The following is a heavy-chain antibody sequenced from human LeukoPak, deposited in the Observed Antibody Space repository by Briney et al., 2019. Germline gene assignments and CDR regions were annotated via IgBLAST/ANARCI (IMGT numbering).Heavy chain of an antibody. J-gene: IGHJ6*02. D-gene: IGHD3-10*01. CDR3: ATSTILKHGSGSYKAYYYYYGMDV. V-gene: IGHV1-24*01. Sequence: ASVKVSCKVSGYTLTELSMHWVRQAPGKGLEWMGGFDPEDGETIYAQKFQGRVTMTEDTSTDTAYMELSSLRSEDTAVYYCATSTILKHGSGSYKAYYYYYGMDVWGQGTTVTVSS. CDR1: GYTLTELS. CDR2: FDPEDGET.